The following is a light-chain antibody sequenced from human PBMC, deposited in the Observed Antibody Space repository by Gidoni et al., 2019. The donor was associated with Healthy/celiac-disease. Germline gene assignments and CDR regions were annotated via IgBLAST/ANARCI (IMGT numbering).Light chain of an antibody. CDR2: DAS. J-gene: IGKJ2*01. CDR3: QQRSNWPRMYT. V-gene: IGKV3-11*01. CDR1: QSVSSY. Sequence: IVLTHSPATLSLSPGERATLSCRASQSVSSYLAWYQQKPGQAPRLLIYDASNRATGIPARCSGSGAGTDFTLTISSLEAEDFAVYYCQQRSNWPRMYTFGQGTKLEIK.